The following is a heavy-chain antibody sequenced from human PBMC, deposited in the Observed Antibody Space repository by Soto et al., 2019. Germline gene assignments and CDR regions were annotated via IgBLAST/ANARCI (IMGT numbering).Heavy chain of an antibody. CDR1: GFTFSSYA. V-gene: IGHV3-21*01. CDR2: ISSSSSYI. J-gene: IGHJ4*02. D-gene: IGHD3-10*01. CDR3: ARVLAYYGSGSPGY. Sequence: EVQLLESGGGLVQPGGSLRLSCAASGFTFSSYAMSWVRQAPGKGLEWVSAISSSSSYIYYADSVKGRFTISRDNAKNSLYLQMNSLRAEDTAVYYCARVLAYYGSGSPGYWGQGTLVTVSS.